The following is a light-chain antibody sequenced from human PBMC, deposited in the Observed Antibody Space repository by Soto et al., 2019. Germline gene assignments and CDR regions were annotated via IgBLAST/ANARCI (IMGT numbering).Light chain of an antibody. CDR1: QSVSTTY. CDR2: APS. J-gene: IGKJ2*03. V-gene: IGKV3-20*01. Sequence: VLTQSPGSLSLSPGEGATLSCRASQSVSTTYLAWYQLKPGQAPRLVIYAPSSRAAGIPDRFRGSGSGTEFTLTISSLEPEDVGVYFCQQYGNSPPYSFGQGTKLEIK. CDR3: QQYGNSPPYS.